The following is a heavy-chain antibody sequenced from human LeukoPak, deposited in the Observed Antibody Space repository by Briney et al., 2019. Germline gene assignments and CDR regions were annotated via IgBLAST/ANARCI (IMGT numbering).Heavy chain of an antibody. Sequence: ASVKVSCKASGYTFTDYYIHWVRQAPGQGLEWMGRINPNSGGTNYAQNFQGKVTVTRDTTISTVYMELSGLRSDDTAVYYCTRYYYHTSGFDYWGQGTLVTVSS. J-gene: IGHJ4*02. CDR3: TRYYYHTSGFDY. CDR2: INPNSGGT. D-gene: IGHD3-22*01. CDR1: GYTFTDYY. V-gene: IGHV1-2*06.